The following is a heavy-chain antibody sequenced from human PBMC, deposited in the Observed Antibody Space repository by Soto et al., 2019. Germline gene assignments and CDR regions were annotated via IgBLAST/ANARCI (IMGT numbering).Heavy chain of an antibody. D-gene: IGHD6-13*01. V-gene: IGHV1-3*01. CDR3: ARDISAAGLYYFDY. J-gene: IGHJ4*02. CDR2: INAGNGNT. Sequence: ASVKVSCKASGYTFTSYAMHWVRQAPGQRLEWMGWINAGNGNTKYSQKFQGRVTITRDTSASTAYMELSSLRSEDTAVYYCARDISAAGLYYFDYWGQGALVTVSS. CDR1: GYTFTSYA.